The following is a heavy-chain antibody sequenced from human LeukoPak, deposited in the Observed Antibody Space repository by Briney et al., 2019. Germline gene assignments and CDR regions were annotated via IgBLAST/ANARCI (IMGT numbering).Heavy chain of an antibody. D-gene: IGHD6-19*01. CDR3: AKDQGIAVAGILDY. CDR2: ISYDGSNK. CDR1: GFTFSSYA. Sequence: GGSLRLSCAASGFTFSSYAMHWVRQAPGKGLEWVAVISYDGSNKYYADSVKGRFTISRDNSKNTLYLQMNSLRAEDTAVYYCAKDQGIAVAGILDYWGQGTLVTVSS. J-gene: IGHJ4*02. V-gene: IGHV3-30-3*01.